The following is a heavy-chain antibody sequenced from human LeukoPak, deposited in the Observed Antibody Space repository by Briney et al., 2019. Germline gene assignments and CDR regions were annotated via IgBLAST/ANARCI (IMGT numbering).Heavy chain of an antibody. Sequence: GASVKVSCKASGYTFTSYDINWVRQATGQGLEWMVGMNPNSGNTGYAQKFQGRVTMTRNTSISTAYMELSSLRSEDTAVYYCARGGGGDMNGYDPFDYWGQGTLVTVSS. CDR2: MNPNSGNT. D-gene: IGHD5-12*01. CDR3: ARGGGGDMNGYDPFDY. CDR1: GYTFTSYD. V-gene: IGHV1-8*01. J-gene: IGHJ4*02.